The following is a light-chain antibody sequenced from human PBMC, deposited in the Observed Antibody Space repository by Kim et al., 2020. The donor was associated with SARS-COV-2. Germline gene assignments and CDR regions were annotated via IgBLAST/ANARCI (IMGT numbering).Light chain of an antibody. CDR3: RVYSIPPFT. V-gene: IGKV1-27*01. CDR2: GAS. J-gene: IGKJ1*01. Sequence: DIQMTQSPSTLSTSVGDRVTLTCRASQSISNDLAWYQQKPGKAPKLLIYGASTLQSGLPSRFSGSGSGTDFTLTISSLQPEDVAVYYCRVYSIPPFTFGQVTMVVIK. CDR1: QSISND.